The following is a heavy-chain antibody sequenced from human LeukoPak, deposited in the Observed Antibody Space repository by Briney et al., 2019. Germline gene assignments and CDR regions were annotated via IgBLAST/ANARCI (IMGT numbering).Heavy chain of an antibody. CDR1: GYTFTSYY. V-gene: IGHV1-46*01. CDR2: INPSGGST. D-gene: IGHD3-22*01. J-gene: IGHJ3*02. Sequence: ASVKVSCKASGYTFTSYYMHWVRQAPGQGLEWMGIINPSGGSTSYAQKFQGRVTMTRDTSTSTVYMELSSLRSEDTAVYYCARSVMYYYDSSGYSDAFDIWGQGTMVTVSS. CDR3: ARSVMYYYDSSGYSDAFDI.